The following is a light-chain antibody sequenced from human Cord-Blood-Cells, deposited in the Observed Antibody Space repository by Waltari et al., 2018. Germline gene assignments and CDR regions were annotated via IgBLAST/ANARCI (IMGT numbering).Light chain of an antibody. Sequence: QSALTQPASVSGSPGQSITISCTGTSSDVGGYNYVSWYQQHPGKAPKLMIYDVSNRPSGGSMRFSGSKSGNTASLTISGLQAEDEVDYYCSSYTSSSTWVFGGGTKLTVL. CDR2: DVS. CDR1: SSDVGGYNY. CDR3: SSYTSSSTWV. J-gene: IGLJ3*02. V-gene: IGLV2-14*03.